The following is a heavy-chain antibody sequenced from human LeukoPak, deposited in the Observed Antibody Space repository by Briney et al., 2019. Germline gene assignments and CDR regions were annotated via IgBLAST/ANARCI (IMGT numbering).Heavy chain of an antibody. J-gene: IGHJ4*02. D-gene: IGHD3-22*01. Sequence: SETLSLTCTVSGGSISSSSYYWGWIRQPPGKGLEWIGSIYYSGSTYYNPSLKSRVTISVDTSKNQFSLKLSSVTAADTAVYYCARPRGGDYYDSSGYYFDYWGQGTLVTVSS. CDR1: GGSISSSSYY. CDR2: IYYSGST. V-gene: IGHV4-39*01. CDR3: ARPRGGDYYDSSGYYFDY.